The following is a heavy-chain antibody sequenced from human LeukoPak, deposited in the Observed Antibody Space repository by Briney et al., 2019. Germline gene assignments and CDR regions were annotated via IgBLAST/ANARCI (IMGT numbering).Heavy chain of an antibody. D-gene: IGHD3-10*01. Sequence: SEALSLTCTVSGGSISSSSYYWGWIRQPPGKGLEWIGSIYYSGSTYYNPSLKSRVTISVDTSKNQFSLKLSSVTAADTAVYYCARHRGGIFDYWGQGALVTVSS. V-gene: IGHV4-39*01. CDR2: IYYSGST. J-gene: IGHJ4*02. CDR1: GGSISSSSYY. CDR3: ARHRGGIFDY.